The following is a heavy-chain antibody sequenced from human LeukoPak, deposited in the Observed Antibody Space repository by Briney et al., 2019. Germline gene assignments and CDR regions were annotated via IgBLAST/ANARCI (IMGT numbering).Heavy chain of an antibody. CDR3: AKAGSYDILTGYYR. CDR1: GFTFDDYA. D-gene: IGHD3-9*01. V-gene: IGHV3-9*01. CDR2: ISWNSGSI. J-gene: IGHJ4*02. Sequence: GRSLRLSCAASGFTFDDYATHWVRQAPGKGLEWVSGISWNSGSIGYADSVKGRFTISRDNAKNSLYLQMNSLRAEDTALYYCAKAGSYDILTGYYRWGQGTLVTVSS.